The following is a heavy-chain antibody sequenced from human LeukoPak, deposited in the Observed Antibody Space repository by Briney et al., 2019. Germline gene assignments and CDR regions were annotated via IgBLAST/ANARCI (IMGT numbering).Heavy chain of an antibody. D-gene: IGHD2-21*01. J-gene: IGHJ4*02. CDR2: INRDGSSI. V-gene: IGHV3-74*03. CDR1: GFTFSSYW. CDR3: AREGPLSCFDFDC. Sequence: GGSLRLSCAASGFTFSSYWMHWVRQAPGKGLGWVSRINRDGSSISYADSVKGRFTISRDNARNTLYMRMRRVRVEDTAVYICAREGPLSCFDFDCWGQGTLVTVSS.